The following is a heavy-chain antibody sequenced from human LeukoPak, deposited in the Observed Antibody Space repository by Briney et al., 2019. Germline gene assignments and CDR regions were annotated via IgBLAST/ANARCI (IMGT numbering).Heavy chain of an antibody. V-gene: IGHV4-61*02. CDR2: IYTSGST. Sequence: PSETLSLTCTVSGVSISSGNYYWSWIRQPAGKELEWIGRIYTSGSTNYNPSLKSRVTISVDTSKNQFSLKLSSVTAADTAVYYCAGGPSGWYYFDYWGQGTLVTVSS. J-gene: IGHJ4*02. CDR1: GVSISSGNYY. D-gene: IGHD6-19*01. CDR3: AGGPSGWYYFDY.